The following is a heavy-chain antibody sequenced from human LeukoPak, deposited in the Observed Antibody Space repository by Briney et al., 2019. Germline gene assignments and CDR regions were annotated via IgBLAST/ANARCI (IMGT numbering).Heavy chain of an antibody. D-gene: IGHD3-10*01. CDR3: AREGLRTLRITMVRGDYPAAFDI. Sequence: GGSLRLSCAASGFTFSSYAMHWVRQAPGKGLEWVAVISYDGSNKYYADSVKGRFTISRDNSKNTLYLQMNSLRAEDTAVYYCAREGLRTLRITMVRGDYPAAFDIWGQGTMVTVSS. CDR2: ISYDGSNK. J-gene: IGHJ3*02. CDR1: GFTFSSYA. V-gene: IGHV3-30*04.